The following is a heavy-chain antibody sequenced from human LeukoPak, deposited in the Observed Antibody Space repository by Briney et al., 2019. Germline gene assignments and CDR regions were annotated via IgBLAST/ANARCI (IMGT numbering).Heavy chain of an antibody. Sequence: ASVKVSCKASGYTFTSYDINWVRQAIGQGLEWVGYMNPNSGNTGFAQKFQGRVTMTWNTFVSTAYMELSSLRAEDTAVYYCAKDGHRWLHSYWGQGTLVTVSS. CDR1: GYTFTSYD. J-gene: IGHJ4*02. CDR2: MNPNSGNT. CDR3: AKDGHRWLHSY. D-gene: IGHD5-24*01. V-gene: IGHV1-8*01.